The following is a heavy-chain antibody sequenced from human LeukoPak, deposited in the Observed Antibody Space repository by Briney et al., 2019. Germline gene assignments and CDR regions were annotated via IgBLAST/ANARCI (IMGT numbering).Heavy chain of an antibody. D-gene: IGHD2/OR15-2a*01. Sequence: PGGSLTLSCAASGFTFRDLSIHWVRQDPGKGLEWVSLISGDGSVTHYADSVKGRFTISRDNSKNSLYLQMSSLRIEDTAFYHCAKGNNSLSYNFDYWGQGALVSVSS. CDR2: ISGDGSVT. J-gene: IGHJ4*02. CDR3: AKGNNSLSYNFDY. CDR1: GFTFRDLS. V-gene: IGHV3-43*02.